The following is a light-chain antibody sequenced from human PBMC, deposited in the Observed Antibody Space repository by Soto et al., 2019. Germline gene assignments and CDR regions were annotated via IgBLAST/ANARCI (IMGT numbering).Light chain of an antibody. Sequence: EIVMTQSPATLSVSPGERATLSCRASQSFSSNLAWYQQKPGQAPRLLIYGASTRATGIPARFSGSGSGTEFTFTISSLQSEDFAVYYCQQYNNWPRTFGQGTKV. CDR2: GAS. CDR1: QSFSSN. V-gene: IGKV3-15*01. CDR3: QQYNNWPRT. J-gene: IGKJ1*01.